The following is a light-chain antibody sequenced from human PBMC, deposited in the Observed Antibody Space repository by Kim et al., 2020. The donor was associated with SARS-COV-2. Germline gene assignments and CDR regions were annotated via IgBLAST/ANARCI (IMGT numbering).Light chain of an antibody. CDR1: QSVSSIY. V-gene: IGKV3-20*01. CDR3: QQYGSSPPMYT. CDR2: GAS. Sequence: EIVLTQSPGTLSLSPGERATLSCRASQSVSSIYLAWYQQKAGQAPRLIIYGASSRATGIPDRFSGSGSGTDFTLTISRLEPEDFAVYYCQQYGSSPPMYTFGQGTKLEI. J-gene: IGKJ2*01.